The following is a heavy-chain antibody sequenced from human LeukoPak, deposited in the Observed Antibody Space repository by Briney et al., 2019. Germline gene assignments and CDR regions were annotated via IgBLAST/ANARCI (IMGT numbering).Heavy chain of an antibody. Sequence: ASVKVSCKASGYTFTGYYIHWVRQAPGQGLEWMGWINPNSDGTNYAQNFQGRVTMTRDTSISTTYMELTRLRSDDTAVYYCAREVVPAGRGSTSDWFDPWGQGTLVTVSS. CDR1: GYTFTGYY. V-gene: IGHV1-2*02. CDR3: AREVVPAGRGSTSDWFDP. D-gene: IGHD2-2*01. J-gene: IGHJ5*02. CDR2: INPNSDGT.